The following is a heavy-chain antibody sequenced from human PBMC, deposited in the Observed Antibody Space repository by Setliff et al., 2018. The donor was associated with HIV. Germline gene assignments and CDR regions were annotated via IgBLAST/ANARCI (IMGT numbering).Heavy chain of an antibody. J-gene: IGHJ4*02. D-gene: IGHD6-19*01. V-gene: IGHV4-61*02. Sequence: PSETLSLTCAVSGYSISSSSYYWSWIRQAAGKGLEWIGRIYSSGSTTYNPSLKGRVTMSVDTSKNQFSLKLSFVTAADTAVYYCAIRGGSGWYVGGYFDYWGQGTLVTVSS. CDR3: AIRGGSGWYVGGYFDY. CDR2: IYSSGST. CDR1: GYSISSSSYY.